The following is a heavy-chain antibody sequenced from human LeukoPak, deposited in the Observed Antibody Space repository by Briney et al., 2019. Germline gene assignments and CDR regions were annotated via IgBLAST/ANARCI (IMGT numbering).Heavy chain of an antibody. CDR3: ATLRGDSSSWYRRSDY. Sequence: PSETLSPTCAVYAGAFSGYYWSWIRQPPGHGLDWIGGINHSGSTNYNPSLKSRVTISVDTSKNQFSLKLSSVTAADTAVYYCATLRGDSSSWYRRSDYWGQGTLVTVPS. D-gene: IGHD6-13*01. CDR1: AGAFSGYY. J-gene: IGHJ4*02. V-gene: IGHV4-34*01. CDR2: INHSGST.